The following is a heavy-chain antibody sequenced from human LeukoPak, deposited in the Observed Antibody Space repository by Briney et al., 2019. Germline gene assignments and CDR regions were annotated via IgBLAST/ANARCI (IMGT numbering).Heavy chain of an antibody. Sequence: GASVKVSCKASGYTFTGYYMHWVRQAPGQGLEWMGWINPNSGGTNYAQKFQGRVTMTRGTSISTAYMELSRLRSDDTAVCYCARDPATKGSSGWYVLGWFDPWGQGTLVTVSS. V-gene: IGHV1-2*02. J-gene: IGHJ5*02. CDR1: GYTFTGYY. CDR3: ARDPATKGSSGWYVLGWFDP. CDR2: INPNSGGT. D-gene: IGHD6-13*01.